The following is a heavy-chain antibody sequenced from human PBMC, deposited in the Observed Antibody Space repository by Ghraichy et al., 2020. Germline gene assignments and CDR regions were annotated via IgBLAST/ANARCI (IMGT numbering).Heavy chain of an antibody. D-gene: IGHD6-13*01. V-gene: IGHV4-39*01. CDR1: GGSISGTNYY. Sequence: SETLSLTCTVSGGSISGTNYYWGWIRQPPGKGLEWIGSVYYGGTTYYNPSLKSRVTISVDTSKNQFSLRLTSVTAADTAVYYCARQQQLYDAFDIWGQGTMVTASS. CDR3: ARQQQLYDAFDI. J-gene: IGHJ3*02. CDR2: VYYGGTT.